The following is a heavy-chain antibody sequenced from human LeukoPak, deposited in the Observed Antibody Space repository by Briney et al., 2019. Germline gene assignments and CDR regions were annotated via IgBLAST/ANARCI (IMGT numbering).Heavy chain of an antibody. CDR2: ISSSGSTI. D-gene: IGHD2-15*01. J-gene: IGHJ6*03. Sequence: GGSLRLSCAASGFTFSDYYMSWIRQAPGKGLEWVSYISSSGSTIYYADSVKGRFTISRDNAKNSLYLQMNSLRAEDTAVYYCAREIGYCSGGSCNSYYYMDVWGKGTTVTVSS. CDR1: GFTFSDYY. CDR3: AREIGYCSGGSCNSYYYMDV. V-gene: IGHV3-11*04.